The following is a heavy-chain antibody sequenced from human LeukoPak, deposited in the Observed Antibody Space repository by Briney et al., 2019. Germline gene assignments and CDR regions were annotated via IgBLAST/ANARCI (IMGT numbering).Heavy chain of an antibody. CDR3: ARGYIYGFDY. Sequence: GGSLRLSCAASGFTFDDFAMHWVRQTPGKGLEWVSVIYSGGSTYYADSVKGRFTISRDNSKNTLYVQMNSLRAEDTAVYYCARGYIYGFDYWGQGTLVTVSS. CDR1: GFTFDDFA. D-gene: IGHD5-18*01. CDR2: IYSGGST. V-gene: IGHV3-53*01. J-gene: IGHJ4*02.